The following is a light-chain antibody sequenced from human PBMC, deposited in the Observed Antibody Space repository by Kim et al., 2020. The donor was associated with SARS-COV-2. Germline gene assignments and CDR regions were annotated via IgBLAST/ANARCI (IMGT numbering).Light chain of an antibody. CDR3: QSYDSSLTLV. CDR2: GNS. V-gene: IGLV1-40*01. Sequence: QSVPTQPPSVSGAPGQRVTISCTGSSSNIGAGYDGHWYQQLPGTAPNLLIPGNSHRPSGVPDRFSGSKPDTSATLAITGLQTEDEADYYCQSYDSSLTLVFGGGTPLTVL. CDR1: SSNIGAGYD. J-gene: IGLJ2*01.